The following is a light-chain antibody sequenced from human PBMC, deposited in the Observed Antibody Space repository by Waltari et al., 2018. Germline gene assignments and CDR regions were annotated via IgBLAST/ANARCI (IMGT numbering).Light chain of an antibody. Sequence: QSVLTQPPSVSGAPGQRVTIPCTGSGSNLGAGYDVPWYHPIPGTAPNGPIYDTFNRASGVPDRFPGSNAGPSAALAIADLQSEDEGDYYCQSSDTGLSGGVFGGGTRLTVL. CDR2: DTF. J-gene: IGLJ3*02. CDR3: QSSDTGLSGGV. CDR1: GSNLGAGYD. V-gene: IGLV1-40*01.